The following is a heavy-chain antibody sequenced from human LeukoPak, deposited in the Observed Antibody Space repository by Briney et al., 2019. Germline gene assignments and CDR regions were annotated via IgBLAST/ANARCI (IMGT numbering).Heavy chain of an antibody. Sequence: GASVKVSCKASGYTFTSYYMHWVRQAPGQGLEWMGIINPSGGSTSYAQKFQGRVTMTRDTSTSTVYMELSSLRSEDTAVYYCVLGDYYDSSGYYYSSLDCWGQGTLVTVSS. D-gene: IGHD3-22*01. CDR2: INPSGGST. V-gene: IGHV1-46*01. J-gene: IGHJ4*02. CDR1: GYTFTSYY. CDR3: VLGDYYDSSGYYYSSLDC.